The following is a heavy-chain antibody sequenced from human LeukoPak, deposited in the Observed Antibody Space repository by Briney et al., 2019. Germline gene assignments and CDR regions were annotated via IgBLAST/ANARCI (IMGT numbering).Heavy chain of an antibody. CDR1: GLTFSNAW. J-gene: IGHJ4*02. V-gene: IGHV3-15*01. CDR2: IKSKTDGGTT. CDR3: TRESIAVAVLFDY. Sequence: GGSLRLSCAASGLTFSNAWMSWVRQAPGKGLEWVGRIKSKTDGGTTDYAAPVKGRFTISRDDSKSIAYLQMNSLKTEDTAVYYCTRESIAVAVLFDYWGQGTLVTVSS. D-gene: IGHD6-19*01.